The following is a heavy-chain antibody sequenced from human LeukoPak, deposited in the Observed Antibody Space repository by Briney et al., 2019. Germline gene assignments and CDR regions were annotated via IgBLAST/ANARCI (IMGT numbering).Heavy chain of an antibody. Sequence: ASVKVSCKASGGTFSSYAISWVRQAPGQGLEWMGRIIPIFGIANYAQKFQSRVTITADKSTSTAYMELSSLRSEDTAVYYCARGTTTYYDILTGYYADWFDPWGQGTLDTVSS. CDR1: GGTFSSYA. V-gene: IGHV1-69*04. CDR2: IIPIFGIA. D-gene: IGHD3-9*01. CDR3: ARGTTTYYDILTGYYADWFDP. J-gene: IGHJ5*02.